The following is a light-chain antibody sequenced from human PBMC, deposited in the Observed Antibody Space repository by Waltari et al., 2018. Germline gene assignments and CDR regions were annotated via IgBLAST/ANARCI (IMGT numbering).Light chain of an antibody. Sequence: DIQMTQSPSPLSASVGDKVTIPCRAIQSVSNWLAWYQQKPGRAPKLLIYQASTLQSGVPSRFSGSGSGTEFTLTISSLQPDDFATYYCLQYNTYRTFGQGTKLDIK. CDR2: QAS. CDR3: LQYNTYRT. V-gene: IGKV1-5*03. J-gene: IGKJ1*01. CDR1: QSVSNW.